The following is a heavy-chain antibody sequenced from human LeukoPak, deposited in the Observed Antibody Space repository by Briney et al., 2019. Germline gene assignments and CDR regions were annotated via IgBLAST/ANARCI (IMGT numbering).Heavy chain of an antibody. CDR2: LRYDGGDE. D-gene: IGHD6-19*01. CDR3: AKKYNSGRRPYDYYMDV. Sequence: GGSLRLSCAASGFTFSSYGMNWVRQAPGKGLEWVAFLRYDGGDEYYGDSVKGRFTVSRDNSKNMLYLQMNSLRAEDTAVYYCAKKYNSGRRPYDYYMDVWGKGTTVTVSS. V-gene: IGHV3-30*02. J-gene: IGHJ6*03. CDR1: GFTFSSYG.